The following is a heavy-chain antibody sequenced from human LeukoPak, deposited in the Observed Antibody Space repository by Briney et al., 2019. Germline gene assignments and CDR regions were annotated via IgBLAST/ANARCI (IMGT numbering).Heavy chain of an antibody. Sequence: GGSLRLSCAASGFTFSTYWMSWVRQAPGKGLEWVANIRQDGSDKYYVDSVKGRFTISRDNAKNSLYLQVNSLRVEDTAVYYCARDGGSAIPFDYWGQGTLVTVSS. J-gene: IGHJ4*02. CDR1: GFTFSTYW. CDR3: ARDGGSAIPFDY. V-gene: IGHV3-7*01. CDR2: IRQDGSDK.